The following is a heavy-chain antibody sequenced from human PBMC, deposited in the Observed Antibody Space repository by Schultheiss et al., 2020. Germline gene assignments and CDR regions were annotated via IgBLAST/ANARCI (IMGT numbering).Heavy chain of an antibody. Sequence: GESLNISCAASGFTFSSYWMHWVRQAPGKGLVWVSHINTDGSSTNYADSVKGRFTISRDNAKNTLYLQMNSLRTEDTAVYYCTNGGANTMGEITPFDYWGQGTLVTVSS. CDR1: GFTFSSYW. V-gene: IGHV3-74*01. CDR3: TNGGANTMGEITPFDY. J-gene: IGHJ4*02. D-gene: IGHD1-26*01. CDR2: INTDGSST.